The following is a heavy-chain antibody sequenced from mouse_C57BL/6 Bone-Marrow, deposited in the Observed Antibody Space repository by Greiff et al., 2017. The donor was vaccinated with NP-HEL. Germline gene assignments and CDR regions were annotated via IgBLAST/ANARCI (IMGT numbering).Heavy chain of an antibody. Sequence: QVQLQQSGAELVMPGASVKLSCKASGYTFTSYWMHWVRQRPVQGLEWIGEIAPSDSYTNYNPKFKGKSTLTVAKSSSTAYMQLSSLTSEDSAVYYCALYDWYVDVWGTGTTVTVSS. CDR2: IAPSDSYT. V-gene: IGHV1-69*01. CDR1: GYTFTSYW. CDR3: ALYDWYVDV. J-gene: IGHJ1*03. D-gene: IGHD2-12*01.